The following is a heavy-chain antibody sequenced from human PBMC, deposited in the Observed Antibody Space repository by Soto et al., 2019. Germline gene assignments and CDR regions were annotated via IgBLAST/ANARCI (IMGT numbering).Heavy chain of an antibody. CDR1: GGSFSGYY. CDR2: INHSGST. CDR3: ASSRAGPYRGGDCSNYYYGMDA. Sequence: SETLSLTCAVYGGSFSGYYWSWIRQPPGKGLEWIGEINHSGSTNYNPSLKSRVTISVDTSKNQFSLKLSSVTAADTAVYYCASSRAGPYRGGDCSNYYYGMDAWGQGTTVTVSS. D-gene: IGHD2-21*02. V-gene: IGHV4-34*01. J-gene: IGHJ6*02.